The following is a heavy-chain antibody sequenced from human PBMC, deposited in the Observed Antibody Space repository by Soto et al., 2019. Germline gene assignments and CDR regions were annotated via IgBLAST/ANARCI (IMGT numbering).Heavy chain of an antibody. V-gene: IGHV1-69*06. J-gene: IGHJ3*02. CDR2: IIPIFATA. CDR3: AGGEKYYYDSSGDYSAFDI. CDR1: GGTFSNYA. D-gene: IGHD3-22*01. Sequence: SVKVSCKASGGTFSNYAISWVRQAPGQGLEWMGGIIPIFATANYAQKFQGRVTITADKSTSTAYMELSSLRSEDTAVYYCAGGEKYYYDSSGDYSAFDIWGQGTMVTV.